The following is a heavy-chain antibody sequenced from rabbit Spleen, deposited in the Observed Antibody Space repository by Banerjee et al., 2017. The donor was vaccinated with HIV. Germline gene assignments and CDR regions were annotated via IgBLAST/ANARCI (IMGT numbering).Heavy chain of an antibody. CDR3: ARDPYGGYFGHGYALKL. CDR2: IDTGSSGFT. V-gene: IGHV1S45*01. CDR1: GFSFSSSYW. D-gene: IGHD6-1*01. J-gene: IGHJ4*01. Sequence: QEQLVESGGGLVQPEGSLTLTCTASGFSFSSSYWICWVRQVPGKGLEWIACIDTGSSGFTYFATWAKGRFTISKTSSTTVTLELTSLTAADTATYFCARDPYGGYFGHGYALKLWGPGTLVTVS.